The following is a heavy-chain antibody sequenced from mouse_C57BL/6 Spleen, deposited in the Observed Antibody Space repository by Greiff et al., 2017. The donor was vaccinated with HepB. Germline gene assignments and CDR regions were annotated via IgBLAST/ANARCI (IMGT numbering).Heavy chain of an antibody. CDR3: ARGVDGYYFDY. CDR1: GYSITSGYY. J-gene: IGHJ2*01. Sequence: VQLQQSGPGLVKPSQSLSLTCSVTGYSITSGYYWNWIRQFPGNKLEWMGYISYDGSNNYNPSLKNRISITRDTSKNQFFLKLNSVTTEDTATYYCARGVDGYYFDYWGQGTTLTVSS. CDR2: ISYDGSN. V-gene: IGHV3-6*01.